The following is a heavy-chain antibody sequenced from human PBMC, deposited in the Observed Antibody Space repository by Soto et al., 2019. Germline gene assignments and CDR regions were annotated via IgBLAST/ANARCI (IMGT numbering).Heavy chain of an antibody. Sequence: QVQLVQSGAEVKKPGSSVKVSCKASGGTFSSYTISWVRQAPGQGLEWMGRIIPILGIANYAQKFQGRVMITTDTSTSTAYTELRRLSSEDTAVYFCARGLRDVGNSFLDAFDIWGQGTMVTVSS. D-gene: IGHD4-4*01. CDR1: GGTFSSYT. V-gene: IGHV1-69*02. CDR3: ARGLRDVGNSFLDAFDI. CDR2: IIPILGIA. J-gene: IGHJ3*02.